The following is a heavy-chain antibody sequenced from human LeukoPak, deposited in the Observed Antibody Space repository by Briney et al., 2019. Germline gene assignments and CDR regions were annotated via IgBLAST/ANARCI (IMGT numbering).Heavy chain of an antibody. V-gene: IGHV3-7*01. D-gene: IGHD3-22*01. CDR2: IKQDGSEK. CDR1: GFTFSSYW. J-gene: IGHJ3*02. CDR3: ARELQRYYYDSSGYYATRAGAFDI. Sequence: GGSLRLSCEASGFTFSSYWMSWVRQAPGKGLEWVANIKQDGSEKYYVDSVKGRFTISRDNAKNSLYLQMNSLRAEDTAVYYCARELQRYYYDSSGYYATRAGAFDIWGQGTMVTVSS.